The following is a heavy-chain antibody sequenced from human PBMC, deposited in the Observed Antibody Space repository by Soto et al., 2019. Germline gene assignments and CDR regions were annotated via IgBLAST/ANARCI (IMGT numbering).Heavy chain of an antibody. CDR2: ISYDGSNK. J-gene: IGHJ6*02. Sequence: LRLSCAASGFTFTSYAMHWVRQAPGKGLEWVAVISYDGSNKYYADSVKGRFTISRDNSKNTLYLQMNSLRAEDTAVYYCASSGEFITIFSFNSYGMDVWGQGTTVTVSS. CDR1: GFTFTSYA. V-gene: IGHV3-30-3*01. CDR3: ASSGEFITIFSFNSYGMDV. D-gene: IGHD3-3*01.